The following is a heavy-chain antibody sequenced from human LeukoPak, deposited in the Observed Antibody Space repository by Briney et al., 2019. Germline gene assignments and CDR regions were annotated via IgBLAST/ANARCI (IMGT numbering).Heavy chain of an antibody. V-gene: IGHV4-4*09. Sequence: SETLSLTCSVSGGSITSSYWSWIRQPPGKGLEWIGYIYSSGSTSYTPSLESRVTISIETSKNQFSLRLTSVTAADTAVYYCARLYDFWNAFFDYWGQGTLVTASS. CDR1: GGSITSSY. D-gene: IGHD3-3*01. CDR2: IYSSGST. CDR3: ARLYDFWNAFFDY. J-gene: IGHJ4*02.